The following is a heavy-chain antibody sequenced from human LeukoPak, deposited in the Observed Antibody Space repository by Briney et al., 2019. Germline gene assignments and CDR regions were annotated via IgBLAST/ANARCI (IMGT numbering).Heavy chain of an antibody. J-gene: IGHJ4*02. D-gene: IGHD3-10*01. CDR3: AKPRDYYGPFAY. CDR1: GFTFSSYA. V-gene: IGHV3-23*01. CDR2: ISGNGGTT. Sequence: PGGSLRLSCAASGFTFSSYAMSWVRQAPGKGLEWVSAISGNGGTTYYADSVKGRFTISRDSSKNTLYLQMDSLRAEDTAVYYCAKPRDYYGPFAYWGQGTLVTVSS.